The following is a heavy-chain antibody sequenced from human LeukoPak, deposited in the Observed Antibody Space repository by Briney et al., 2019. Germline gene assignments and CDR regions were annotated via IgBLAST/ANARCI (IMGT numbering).Heavy chain of an antibody. CDR2: IKQDGSEK. Sequence: GGSLRLSCAASGFTFSSYWMSWVRQAPGKGLEWVANIKQDGSEKYYVDSVKGRFTISRDNAKNSLYLQMNSLRAEDTAVYYCARGRIAAAGYIDYWGQGTLVTVFS. J-gene: IGHJ4*02. V-gene: IGHV3-7*01. CDR1: GFTFSSYW. CDR3: ARGRIAAAGYIDY. D-gene: IGHD6-13*01.